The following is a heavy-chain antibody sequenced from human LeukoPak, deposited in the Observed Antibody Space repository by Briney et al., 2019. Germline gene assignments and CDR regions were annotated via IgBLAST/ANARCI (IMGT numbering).Heavy chain of an antibody. D-gene: IGHD2-15*01. Sequence: PGGSLRLSCAASGFTPSSYSMKWVRQAPREGVGWVSSISSSSSYIYYADSVKGRFTISRDNAKNSLYLQMNSLRAEDTAVYYCARDRGGGFLLDYWGQGTLVTVSS. J-gene: IGHJ4*02. CDR2: ISSSSSYI. CDR1: GFTPSSYS. V-gene: IGHV3-21*01. CDR3: ARDRGGGFLLDY.